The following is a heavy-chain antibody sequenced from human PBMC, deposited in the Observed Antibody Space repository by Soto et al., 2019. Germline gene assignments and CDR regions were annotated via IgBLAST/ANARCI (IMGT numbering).Heavy chain of an antibody. CDR3: AKDPAYYYDSSGYWDYFDY. CDR1: GFTFSSYG. Sequence: GGSLRLSCAASGFTFSSYGMHWVRQAPGKGLEWVAVISYDGSNKYYADSVKGRFTISRDNSKNTLYLQMNSLRAEDTAVYYCAKDPAYYYDSSGYWDYFDYWGQGTLVTVSS. D-gene: IGHD3-22*01. V-gene: IGHV3-30*18. J-gene: IGHJ4*02. CDR2: ISYDGSNK.